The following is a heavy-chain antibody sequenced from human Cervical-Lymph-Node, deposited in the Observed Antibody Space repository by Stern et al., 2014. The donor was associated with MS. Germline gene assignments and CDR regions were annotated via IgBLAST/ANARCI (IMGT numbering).Heavy chain of an antibody. Sequence: QVQLVQSGPGLVKPSETLSLTCTVSGGSINTYYWSWIRQPPRQGLEWIGWIYYSGSTNYNPSLKSRVTISMDTSKNQFSLKLTSVTAADTAVYYCARGGGRTYFDYWGQGTLVTVSS. CDR3: ARGGGRTYFDY. V-gene: IGHV4-59*01. CDR1: GGSINTYY. J-gene: IGHJ4*02. D-gene: IGHD3-16*01. CDR2: IYYSGST.